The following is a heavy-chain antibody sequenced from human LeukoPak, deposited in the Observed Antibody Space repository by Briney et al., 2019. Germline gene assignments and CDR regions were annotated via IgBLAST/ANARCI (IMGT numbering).Heavy chain of an antibody. J-gene: IGHJ6*02. CDR1: GFTFSSYG. D-gene: IGHD3-10*01. V-gene: IGHV3-30*18. Sequence: QTGGSLRLSCAASGFTFSSYGMHWVRQAPGKGLEWVAVISYDGSNKYYADSVKGRFTISRDNSKNTLYMQMNSLRAEDTAVYYCAKEYPMVRGVISLYYYYGMDVWGQGTTVTVSS. CDR3: AKEYPMVRGVISLYYYYGMDV. CDR2: ISYDGSNK.